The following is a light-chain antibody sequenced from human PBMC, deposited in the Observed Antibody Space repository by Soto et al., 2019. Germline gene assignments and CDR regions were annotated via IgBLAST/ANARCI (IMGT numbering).Light chain of an antibody. Sequence: EIVLTQSPATLSLSPGERATLSCRASQSVSSFLAWYQQNPAQAPRLLSYDASNRATGIPGRFNASGSGTDETRDCRGQEPEELALYKCQQSSNFPLTVGGGTKVQI. CDR1: QSVSSF. V-gene: IGKV3-11*01. CDR2: DAS. J-gene: IGKJ4*01. CDR3: QQSSNFPLT.